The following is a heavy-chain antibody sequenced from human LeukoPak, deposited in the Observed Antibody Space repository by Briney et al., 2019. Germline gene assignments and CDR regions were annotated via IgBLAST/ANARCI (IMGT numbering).Heavy chain of an antibody. CDR2: INPNSGDT. D-gene: IGHD3-9*01. V-gene: IGHV1-2*02. J-gene: IGHJ4*02. CDR1: GYTFTDYD. Sequence: GASVKVSCKASGYTFTDYDVNWGRQAPGQGLEWMGWINPNSGDTNYAETFKGRVTMTRDTSISTAYMELNRLRSDDTAVYYCARRYTILTGFLFWGQGTLVTVSS. CDR3: ARRYTILTGFLF.